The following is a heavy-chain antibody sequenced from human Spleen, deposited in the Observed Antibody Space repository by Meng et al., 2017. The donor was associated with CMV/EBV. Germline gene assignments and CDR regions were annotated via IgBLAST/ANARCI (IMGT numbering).Heavy chain of an antibody. V-gene: IGHV5-51*01. CDR2: IYPGDSDT. CDR3: ARRTGNSFVDY. Sequence: GESLKISCKGSGYTFSTYWIAWVRQVPGKGLEWMGIIYPGDSDTRYSPSFHGRVTISADKSISTAYLQWSSLEASDTAMYYCARRTGNSFVDYWGQGTLVTVSS. J-gene: IGHJ4*02. D-gene: IGHD4-23*01. CDR1: GYTFSTYW.